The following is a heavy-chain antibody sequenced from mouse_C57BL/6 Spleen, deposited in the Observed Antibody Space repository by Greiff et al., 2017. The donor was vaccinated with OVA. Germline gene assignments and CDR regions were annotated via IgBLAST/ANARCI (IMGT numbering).Heavy chain of an antibody. J-gene: IGHJ2*01. Sequence: ESGPGLVKPSQSLSLTCSVTGYSITSGYYWNWIRQFPGNKLEWMGYISYDGSNNYNPSLKNRISITRDTSKNQFFLKLNSVTTEDTATYYCARADSSGYYFDYWGQGTTLTVSS. D-gene: IGHD3-2*02. CDR3: ARADSSGYYFDY. CDR2: ISYDGSN. CDR1: GYSITSGYY. V-gene: IGHV3-6*01.